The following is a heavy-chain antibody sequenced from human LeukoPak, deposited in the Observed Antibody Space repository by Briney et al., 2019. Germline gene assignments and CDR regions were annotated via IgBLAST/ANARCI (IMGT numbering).Heavy chain of an antibody. V-gene: IGHV3-48*01. CDR1: GFNFDTYS. J-gene: IGHJ3*01. Sequence: GGSLRLSCAASGFNFDTYSMNWVRQAPGKGLEWISYISPRGSTKNHADSVKGRITTSRDNAKKLMLLEMNSLRAEDTAVYYCVRDLPYGDAFDLWGQGTTVTVSS. CDR3: VRDLPYGDAFDL. D-gene: IGHD4-17*01. CDR2: ISPRGSTK.